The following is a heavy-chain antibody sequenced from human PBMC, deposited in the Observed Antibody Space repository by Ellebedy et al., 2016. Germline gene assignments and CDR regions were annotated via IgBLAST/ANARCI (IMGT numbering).Heavy chain of an antibody. CDR1: GYTFTGYY. CDR3: AKDPRPHTYGQLVVD. V-gene: IGHV1-2*02. CDR2: INPNSGGT. Sequence: ASVKVSXKASGYTFTGYYMHWVRQAPGQGLEWMGWINPNSGGTNYAQKFQGRVTITRDTSASTAYMELSSLRADDTAVFFCAKDPRPHTYGQLVVDWGQGTLVTVSS. D-gene: IGHD6-13*01. J-gene: IGHJ4*02.